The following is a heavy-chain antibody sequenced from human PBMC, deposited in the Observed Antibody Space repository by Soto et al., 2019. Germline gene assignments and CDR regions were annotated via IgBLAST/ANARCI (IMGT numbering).Heavy chain of an antibody. V-gene: IGHV1-69*13. CDR1: GDTFSNYA. CDR2: IIPIFGTA. D-gene: IGHD3-3*01. J-gene: IGHJ4*02. CDR3: ARSHYYDFWSGYSYFDY. Sequence: GASVKVSCKASGDTFSNYAISWVRQAPGQGLEWMAGIIPIFGTANYAQKFQGRVTITADESTSTAYMELSSLRSEDTAVYYCARSHYYDFWSGYSYFDYWGQGTLVTVSS.